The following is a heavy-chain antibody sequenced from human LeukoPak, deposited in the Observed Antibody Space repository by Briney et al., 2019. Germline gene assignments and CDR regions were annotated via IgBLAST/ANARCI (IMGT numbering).Heavy chain of an antibody. J-gene: IGHJ4*02. CDR3: ARDPLSDQGFDY. Sequence: GGSLRLSCAASGFTFSSYGMHWVRQAPGKGLEWVAVIWYDGSNKYYADSVKGRFTISRDNSKNTLYLQMNSPRAEDTAVCYCARDPLSDQGFDYWGQGTLVTVSS. CDR2: IWYDGSNK. CDR1: GFTFSSYG. V-gene: IGHV3-33*01. D-gene: IGHD2-2*01.